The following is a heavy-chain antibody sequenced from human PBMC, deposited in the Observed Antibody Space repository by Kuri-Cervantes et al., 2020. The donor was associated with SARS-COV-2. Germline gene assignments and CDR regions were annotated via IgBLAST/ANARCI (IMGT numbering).Heavy chain of an antibody. CDR2: ISGSGGST. CDR3: ANWRRRIAAAGPFDY. V-gene: IGHV3-23*01. CDR1: GFTFSSYA. Sequence: GESLKISCAASGFTFSSYAMCWVRQAPGKGLEWVSAISGSGGSTYYADSVKGRFTISRDNSRNTLYLQMNSLRAEDTAVYYCANWRRRIAAAGPFDYWGQGTQVTVSS. D-gene: IGHD6-13*01. J-gene: IGHJ4*02.